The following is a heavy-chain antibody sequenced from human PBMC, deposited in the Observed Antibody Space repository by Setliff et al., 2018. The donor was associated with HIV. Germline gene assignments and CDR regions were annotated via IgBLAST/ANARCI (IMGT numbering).Heavy chain of an antibody. J-gene: IGHJ6*03. CDR3: ARTSKDIVEVSDANHYHHMDV. V-gene: IGHV4-59*11. D-gene: IGHD2-2*01. CDR2: IDHSETT. Sequence: ETLSLTCTVSGGSINGHSWSWIRQPPGKVLEWIGYIDHSETTNYNPSLKSRLTTSIDTSKNQFSLKLSSVTAADTAIYYCARTSKDIVEVSDANHYHHMDVWGRGTTVTVSS. CDR1: GGSINGHS.